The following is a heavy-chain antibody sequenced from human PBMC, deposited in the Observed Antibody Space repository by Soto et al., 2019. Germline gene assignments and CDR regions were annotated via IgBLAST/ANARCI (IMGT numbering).Heavy chain of an antibody. V-gene: IGHV1-69*13. CDR1: GGTFSSYA. D-gene: IGHD6-19*01. J-gene: IGHJ5*02. CDR3: ARGSTRVAVAGTSAFDP. CDR2: IIPIFGTA. Sequence: SVKVSCKASGGTFSSYAISWVRQAPGQGLEWMGGIIPIFGTANYAQKFQGRVTITADESTSTAYMELSSLRSEDTAVYYCARGSTRVAVAGTSAFDPWGQGTLVTVSS.